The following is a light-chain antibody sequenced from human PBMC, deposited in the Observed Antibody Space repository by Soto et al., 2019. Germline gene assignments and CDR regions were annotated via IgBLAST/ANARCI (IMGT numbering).Light chain of an antibody. V-gene: IGKV3-20*01. J-gene: IGKJ3*01. Sequence: EIVLTQSPGTLSLSPGERATLSCRASQSVSSNFLAWYQEKPGQAPRLLIYGASSRATGIPDRFSGSGSGTDFTLTISRLEPEDFATYFCQQSYSTSFTFGPGTTVDIK. CDR3: QQSYSTSFT. CDR2: GAS. CDR1: QSVSSNF.